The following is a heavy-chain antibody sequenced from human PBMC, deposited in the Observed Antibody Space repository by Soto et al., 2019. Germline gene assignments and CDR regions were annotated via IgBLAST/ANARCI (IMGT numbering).Heavy chain of an antibody. D-gene: IGHD6-19*01. CDR1: GFTFSSYE. Sequence: PGGSLRLSCAASGFTFSSYEMNWVRQAPGKGLEWVSYISSSGSTIYYADSVKGRFTISRDNAKNSLYLQMNSLRAEDTAVYYCARVGYSSGWYGSLYYWRQGTLVTVSS. CDR2: ISSSGSTI. V-gene: IGHV3-48*03. CDR3: ARVGYSSGWYGSLYY. J-gene: IGHJ4*02.